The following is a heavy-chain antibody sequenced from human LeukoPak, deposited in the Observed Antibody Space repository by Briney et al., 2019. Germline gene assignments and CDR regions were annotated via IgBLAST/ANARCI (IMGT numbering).Heavy chain of an antibody. CDR2: IYYSGST. J-gene: IGHJ3*02. D-gene: IGHD1-26*01. CDR3: ARGSGSYLDAFDI. V-gene: IGHV4-59*01. Sequence: SETLSLTCTVSGGSISSYYWSWIRQPPGKGLEWIGYIYYSGSTNYNPSLKSRVTISVDTSKNQFSLKLSSVTAADTAVYYCARGSGSYLDAFDIWGQGTRVTVSS. CDR1: GGSISSYY.